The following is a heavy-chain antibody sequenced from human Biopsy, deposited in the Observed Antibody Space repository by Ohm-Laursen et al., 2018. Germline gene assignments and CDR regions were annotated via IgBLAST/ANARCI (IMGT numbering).Heavy chain of an antibody. J-gene: IGHJ6*02. CDR1: GFSLNTRGMS. CDR3: ARIPILVVPAAIVYRHRRHLQGLDV. D-gene: IGHD2-2*02. CDR2: IDWGEAK. V-gene: IGHV2-70*16. Sequence: TQTLTLTCTLSGFSLNTRGMSVTWIRQPPGKALEWLARIDWGEAKFYRESLKTRLTISKGTSENHVVLALSDVAPVDTATYYCARIPILVVPAAIVYRHRRHLQGLDVWGQGTTVIVSS.